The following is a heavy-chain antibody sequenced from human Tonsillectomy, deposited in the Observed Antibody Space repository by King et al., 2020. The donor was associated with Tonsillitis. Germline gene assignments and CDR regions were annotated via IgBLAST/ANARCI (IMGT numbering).Heavy chain of an antibody. V-gene: IGHV3-21*01. J-gene: IGHJ3*02. CDR2: ISSSSSYT. CDR1: GFTFSSYS. Sequence: VQLVESGGGLVKPGGSLRLSCAASGFTFSSYSMNWVRQAPGKGLEWVSSISSSSSYTYYADSVKGRFTISRDNAENSLYLQMNSLRAEDTALYYCARVGGEDSFDMWSQGTMVTVSS. CDR3: ARVGGEDSFDM.